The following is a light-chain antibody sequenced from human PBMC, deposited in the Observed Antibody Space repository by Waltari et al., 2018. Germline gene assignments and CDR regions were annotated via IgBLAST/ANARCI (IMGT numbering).Light chain of an antibody. J-gene: IGKJ4*01. CDR1: QNVGSD. CDR3: QQYNERPPLT. Sequence: EIVMTQSPVILSVSPGAGATLSCRASQNVGSDLAWYQQKPGQPPRLLIYDASTRASDIPARFSGRGSGTEFTLTISSLQSEDFAIYYCQQYNERPPLTFGGGTKVDIK. CDR2: DAS. V-gene: IGKV3-15*01.